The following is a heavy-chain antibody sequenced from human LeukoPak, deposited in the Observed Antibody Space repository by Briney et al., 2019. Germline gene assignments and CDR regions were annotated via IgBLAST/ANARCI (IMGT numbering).Heavy chain of an antibody. D-gene: IGHD2-15*01. Sequence: GESLKISCKGSGHSFTSYWIGWVRQMPGKGLEWMGIIYPGGSDTRYSPSFQGQVTISADKSISTAYLQWSSLKASDTAMYYCARGLSYCSGGSCYGYWGQGTLVTVSS. CDR2: IYPGGSDT. CDR1: GHSFTSYW. CDR3: ARGLSYCSGGSCYGY. V-gene: IGHV5-51*01. J-gene: IGHJ4*02.